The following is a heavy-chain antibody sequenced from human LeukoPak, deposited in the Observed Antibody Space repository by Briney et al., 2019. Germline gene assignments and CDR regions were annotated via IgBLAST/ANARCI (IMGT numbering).Heavy chain of an antibody. D-gene: IGHD3-3*01. CDR1: GFTFSSYA. CDR3: ARGGDSNYYDFWSGYPY. CDR2: ISYDGSNK. V-gene: IGHV3-30*04. J-gene: IGHJ4*02. Sequence: GRSLRLSCAASGFTFSSYAMHWVRQAPGKGLEWVAVISYDGSNKYYADSVKGRFTISRDNSKNTLYPQMNSLRAEDTAAYYCARGGDSNYYDFWSGYPYWGQGTLVTVSS.